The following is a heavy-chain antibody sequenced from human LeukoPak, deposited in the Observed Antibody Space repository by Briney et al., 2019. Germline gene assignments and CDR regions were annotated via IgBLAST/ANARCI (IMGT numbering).Heavy chain of an antibody. CDR3: ARSSYYYGADAFNI. CDR2: IYYSGST. V-gene: IGHV4-59*01. J-gene: IGHJ3*02. Sequence: NPSETLSLTCTVSGGSISSYYWSWIRQPPGKGLDWIGYIYYSGSTNYNPSLRSRVTISLDTSKNQFSLKLSSVTAADTAVYYCARSSYYYGADAFNIWGQGTMVTVSS. CDR1: GGSISSYY. D-gene: IGHD3-10*01.